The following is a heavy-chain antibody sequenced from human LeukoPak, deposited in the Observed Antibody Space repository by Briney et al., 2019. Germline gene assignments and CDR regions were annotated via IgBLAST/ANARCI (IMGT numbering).Heavy chain of an antibody. CDR1: GFTFSSYS. J-gene: IGHJ4*02. D-gene: IGHD6-13*01. V-gene: IGHV3-21*01. Sequence: GGPLRLSCAASGFTFSSYSMNWVRQAPGKGLEWVSSISSSSSYIYYADSVKGRFTISRDNAKNSLYLQMNSLRAEDTAVYYCARDRPGIAAADIDYWGQGTLVTVSS. CDR3: ARDRPGIAAADIDY. CDR2: ISSSSSYI.